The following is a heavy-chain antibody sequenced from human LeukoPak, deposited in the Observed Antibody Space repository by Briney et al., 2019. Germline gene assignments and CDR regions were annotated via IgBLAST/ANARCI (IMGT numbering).Heavy chain of an antibody. CDR3: ASLRGSGYDLSP. J-gene: IGHJ5*02. D-gene: IGHD5-12*01. V-gene: IGHV3-20*04. Sequence: GGSLRLSCAASGFIFSDYGMHWVRQAPGKGLEWVSGINWNGGSTGYADSVKGRFTISRDNAKNSLYLQMNSLRAEDTAVYYCASLRGSGYDLSPWGQGTLVTVSS. CDR2: INWNGGST. CDR1: GFIFSDYG.